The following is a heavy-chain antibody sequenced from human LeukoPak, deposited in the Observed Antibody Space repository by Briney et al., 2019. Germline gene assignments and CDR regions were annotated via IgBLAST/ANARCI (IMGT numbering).Heavy chain of an antibody. CDR3: ATRRRVATDRSPDY. Sequence: GGSLRLSCAASGFTFSSYSMNWVRQAPGKGLEWVSSISSSSSYIYYADSVKGRFAISRDNAKNSLYLQMNSLRAEDTAVYYCATRRRVATDRSPDYWGQGTLVTVSS. CDR1: GFTFSSYS. V-gene: IGHV3-21*01. CDR2: ISSSSSYI. J-gene: IGHJ4*02. D-gene: IGHD5-12*01.